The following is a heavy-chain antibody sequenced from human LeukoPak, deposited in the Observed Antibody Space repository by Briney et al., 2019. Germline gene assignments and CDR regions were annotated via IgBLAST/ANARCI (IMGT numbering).Heavy chain of an antibody. CDR2: VYGGGST. CDR3: ARDVLGHISP. D-gene: IGHD2-21*01. Sequence: GGSLRLSCAASGFTFSSYAMNWVRQAPGKGLEWVSTVYGGGSTNYADSVKGRFTVSRDNSKNTLSLQMHSLRAEDTAVYYCARDVLGHISPWGQGTLVTVSS. V-gene: IGHV3-53*01. CDR1: GFTFSSYA. J-gene: IGHJ1*01.